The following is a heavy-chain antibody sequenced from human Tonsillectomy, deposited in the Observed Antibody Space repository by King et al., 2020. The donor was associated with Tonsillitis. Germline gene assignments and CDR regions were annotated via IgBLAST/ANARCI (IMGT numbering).Heavy chain of an antibody. J-gene: IGHJ4*02. D-gene: IGHD1-26*01. V-gene: IGHV4-39*01. CDR2: MYYSGTI. Sequence: QVQLQESGPGVVKPSETLSLTCTVSGGSISSSDHYWAWIRQPPGKGLEWIGYMYYSGTIFYNPSLKSRITISGGTSENRFSLKLSSVTAADTAVYFCASSVSGSFDYWGQGALVTVSS. CDR3: ASSVSGSFDY. CDR1: GGSISSSDHY.